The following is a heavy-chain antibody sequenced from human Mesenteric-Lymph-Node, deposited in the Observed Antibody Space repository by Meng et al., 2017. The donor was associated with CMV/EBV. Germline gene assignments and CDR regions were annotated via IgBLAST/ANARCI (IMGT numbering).Heavy chain of an antibody. J-gene: IGHJ4*02. CDR1: GYTFTGYY. CDR3: ASGGHGSSWYSLDY. V-gene: IGHV1-2*02. CDR2: INPNTGGT. D-gene: IGHD6-13*01. Sequence: ASVKVSCKASGYTFTGYYIYWVRQAPGQGFEWMGWINPNTGGTEYAQKFQGRVTMTRETSISTAYMELSSLRSDDTAVYYCASGGHGSSWYSLDYRGQGTLVPSPQ.